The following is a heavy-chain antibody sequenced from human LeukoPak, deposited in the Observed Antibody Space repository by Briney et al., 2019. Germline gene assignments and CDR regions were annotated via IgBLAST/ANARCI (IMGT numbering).Heavy chain of an antibody. CDR3: ARDGGAYGDYAYFDY. D-gene: IGHD4-17*01. Sequence: SETLSLTCTVSGGSISSGSYYWSWIRQPGGKGLEWIGRIYTSGSTNYNPSLKSRVTISVDTSKNQFSLKLSSVTAADTAVYYCARDGGAYGDYAYFDYWGQGTLVTVSS. J-gene: IGHJ4*02. CDR2: IYTSGST. CDR1: GGSISSGSYY. V-gene: IGHV4-61*02.